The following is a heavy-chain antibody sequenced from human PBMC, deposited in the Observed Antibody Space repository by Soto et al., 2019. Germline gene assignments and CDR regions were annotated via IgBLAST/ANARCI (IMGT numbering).Heavy chain of an antibody. CDR3: AREASVLIPAAQPSRFDS. CDR2: ISPYSGYT. CDR1: GYSFMKYG. D-gene: IGHD2-2*01. J-gene: IGHJ4*02. Sequence: ASAKVSCKGFGYSFMKYGINWVRRAPGQGLEWVRWISPYSGYTHSAQKFHGRLTLTTDTAASTAYMELRILRAADTALYYCAREASVLIPAAQPSRFDSWGQGTLVTVSS. V-gene: IGHV1-18*01.